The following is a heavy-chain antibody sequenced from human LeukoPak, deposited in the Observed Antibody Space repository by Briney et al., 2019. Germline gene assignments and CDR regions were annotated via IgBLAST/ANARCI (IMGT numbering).Heavy chain of an antibody. D-gene: IGHD5-18*01. CDR2: LRRDGSDK. V-gene: IGHV3-30*02. CDR1: GFTFSNYG. J-gene: IGHJ4*02. CDR3: AKDHSQNFDY. Sequence: GGSLRLSCAASGFTFSNYGMHWVRQAPGKGLEWVAFLRRDGSDKYYADSVKGRFTISRDNSKNTVYLQMNSLRPEDTAVYYCAKDHSQNFDYWGQGTPVTVSS.